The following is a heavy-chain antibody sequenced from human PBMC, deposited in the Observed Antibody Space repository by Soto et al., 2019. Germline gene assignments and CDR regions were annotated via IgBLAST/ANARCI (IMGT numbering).Heavy chain of an antibody. V-gene: IGHV3-53*01. CDR3: ARDSSSGWYDY. Sequence: PGGSLRLSCAASGFTVSNNYMSWVRQAPGKGLEWVSVIYSGGSTYYADSVKGRFTISRDNSKNTLYLQMNSLRVDDTAVYYCARDSSSGWYDYWGQGTLVTVSS. D-gene: IGHD6-19*01. CDR2: IYSGGST. CDR1: GFTVSNNY. J-gene: IGHJ4*02.